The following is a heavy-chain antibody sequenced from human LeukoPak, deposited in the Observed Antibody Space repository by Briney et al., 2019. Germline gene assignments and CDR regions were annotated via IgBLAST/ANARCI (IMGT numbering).Heavy chain of an antibody. Sequence: GGSLRLSCAASDFTFSSYWMSWVRQAPGKGLEWVANIKQDGGEKYYLDSVKGRFTVSRDNAKNSLYLQMNSLRAEDTAVYYCARVGARQILEYWGQGTLVTVSS. V-gene: IGHV3-7*01. J-gene: IGHJ4*02. CDR2: IKQDGGEK. CDR1: DFTFSSYW. CDR3: ARVGARQILEY. D-gene: IGHD4-17*01.